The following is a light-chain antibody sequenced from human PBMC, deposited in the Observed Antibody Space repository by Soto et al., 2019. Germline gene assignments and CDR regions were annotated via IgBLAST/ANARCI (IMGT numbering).Light chain of an antibody. J-gene: IGLJ1*01. CDR2: EVS. V-gene: IGLV2-8*01. CDR1: SSDVGGYNY. Sequence: QSALTQPPSASGSPGQSVTISCTGTSSDVGGYNYVSWYQQHPGKAPKLMIYEVSKRPSGVPDRFSGSKSGNTASLTVSGLQDEDEDDYCSTSYAGSPRQVFGGGTKLTVL. CDR3: TSYAGSPRQV.